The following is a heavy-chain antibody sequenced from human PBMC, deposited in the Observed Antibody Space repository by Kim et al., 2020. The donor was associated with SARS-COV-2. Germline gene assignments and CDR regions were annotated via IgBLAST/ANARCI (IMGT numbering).Heavy chain of an antibody. V-gene: IGHV4-31*03. CDR3: ARVIVHSLAMVRGVDY. CDR1: GGSISSGGYY. J-gene: IGHJ4*02. Sequence: SETLSLTCTVSGGSISSGGYYWSWIRQHPGKGLEWIGYIYYSGSTYYNPSLKSRVTISVDTSKNQFSLKLSSVTAADTAVYYCARVIVHSLAMVRGVDYWGQGTLVTVSS. CDR2: IYYSGST. D-gene: IGHD3-10*01.